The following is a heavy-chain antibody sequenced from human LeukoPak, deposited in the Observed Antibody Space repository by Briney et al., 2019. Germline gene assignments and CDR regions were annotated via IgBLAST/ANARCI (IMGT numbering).Heavy chain of an antibody. V-gene: IGHV4-39*01. CDR3: ARLHTAMVPVDAFDI. CDR1: GGSISSSSYY. Sequence: PSETLSLTCTVSGGSISSSSYYWGWIRQPPGKGLEWIGSIYYSGSTYYNPSLKSRVTISVDTSKNQFSLKLSSVTAADTAVYYCARLHTAMVPVDAFDIWGQGTMVTVSS. CDR2: IYYSGST. D-gene: IGHD5-18*01. J-gene: IGHJ3*02.